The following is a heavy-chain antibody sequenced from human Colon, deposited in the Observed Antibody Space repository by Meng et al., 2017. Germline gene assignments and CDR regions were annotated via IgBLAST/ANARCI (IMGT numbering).Heavy chain of an antibody. CDR1: GFSNTLRNW. J-gene: IGHJ4*02. D-gene: IGHD6-19*01. CDR3: ARHLGWEFDY. Sequence: QVQGPGPVRVNASGTPSLLCAISGFSNTLRNWGSWAPQAPGKGMEWIGQIDLSGKTDYNPSLKSRVTISLDKSMNQLFLEVYFVTAADTAIYYCARHLGWEFDYWGQGTLVTVSS. CDR2: IDLSGKT. V-gene: IGHV4-4*02.